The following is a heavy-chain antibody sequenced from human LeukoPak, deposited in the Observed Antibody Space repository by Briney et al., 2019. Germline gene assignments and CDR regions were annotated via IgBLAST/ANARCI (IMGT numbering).Heavy chain of an antibody. D-gene: IGHD1-26*01. V-gene: IGHV3-49*04. J-gene: IGHJ4*02. Sequence: PGGSLRLSCTASGFTFGDYAMTWVRQAPGKGLEWVGFIRSKAYGGTTEYAASVKGRFTISRDDSKSIAYLQMNSLKTEDTAVYYCTRDPGSGSYTEFDYWGQGTLVTVSS. CDR1: GFTFGDYA. CDR3: TRDPGSGSYTEFDY. CDR2: IRSKAYGGTT.